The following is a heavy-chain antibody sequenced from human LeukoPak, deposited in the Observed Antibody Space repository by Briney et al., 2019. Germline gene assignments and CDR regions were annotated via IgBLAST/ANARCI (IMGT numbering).Heavy chain of an antibody. Sequence: PGGSLRLSCAASGFTFSSFAMNWVRQAPGKGLEWVAYISGTSGSIYYADSVKGRFSIARDNAKNSLYLQMNSLRAEDTAVYYCARDEPGGRATTNDYWGQGTPVTVSS. J-gene: IGHJ4*02. V-gene: IGHV3-48*01. CDR1: GFTFSSFA. D-gene: IGHD1-26*01. CDR3: ARDEPGGRATTNDY. CDR2: ISGTSGSI.